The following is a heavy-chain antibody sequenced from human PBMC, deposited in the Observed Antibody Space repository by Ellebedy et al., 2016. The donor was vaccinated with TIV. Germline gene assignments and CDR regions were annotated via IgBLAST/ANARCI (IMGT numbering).Heavy chain of an antibody. J-gene: IGHJ4*02. Sequence: ASVKVSXXASGYTFTGYYMHWVRQAPGQGLEWMGWINPNSGGTNYAQKFQGWVTMTRDTSISTAYMELSRLRSDDTAVYYCARGWFGDPHDLYYFDYWGQGTLVTVSS. V-gene: IGHV1-2*04. CDR2: INPNSGGT. CDR3: ARGWFGDPHDLYYFDY. D-gene: IGHD3-10*01. CDR1: GYTFTGYY.